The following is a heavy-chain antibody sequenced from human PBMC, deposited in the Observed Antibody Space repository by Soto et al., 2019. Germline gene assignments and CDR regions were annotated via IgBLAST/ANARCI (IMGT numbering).Heavy chain of an antibody. V-gene: IGHV6-1*01. Sequence: SHTRSLTCAISGYSVSSNSAAWNLIRQSPSRGLEWLGRTYYRSKWYNDYAVSVKSRITINPDTSKNQFSLQLNSVTPEDTAVYYCARDRAGDYNWFDPWGQGTLVTVSS. D-gene: IGHD3-16*01. CDR1: GYSVSSNSAA. CDR2: TYYRSKWYN. CDR3: ARDRAGDYNWFDP. J-gene: IGHJ5*02.